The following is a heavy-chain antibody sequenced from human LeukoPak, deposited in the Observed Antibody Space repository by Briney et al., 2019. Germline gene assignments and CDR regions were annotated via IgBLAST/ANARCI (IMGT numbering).Heavy chain of an antibody. CDR1: GFTFSSYS. Sequence: GGSLRLPCAASGFTFSSYSMNWVRQAPGKGLEWVSSISSSSSYIYYADSVKGRFTISRDNAKNSLYLQMNSLRAEDTAVYYCARDGDSSGYYSNFDYWGQGTLVTVSS. D-gene: IGHD3-22*01. V-gene: IGHV3-21*01. CDR3: ARDGDSSGYYSNFDY. J-gene: IGHJ4*02. CDR2: ISSSSSYI.